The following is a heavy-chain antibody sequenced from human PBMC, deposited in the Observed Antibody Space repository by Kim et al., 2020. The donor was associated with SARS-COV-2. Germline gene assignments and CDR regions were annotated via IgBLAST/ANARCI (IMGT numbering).Heavy chain of an antibody. CDR2: IYRSGST. J-gene: IGHJ4*02. V-gene: IGHV4-38-2*02. CDR1: GYSISSGYY. CDR3: GTDSFLGPLNY. D-gene: IGHD2-15*01. Sequence: SETLSLTCTVSGYSISSGYYWGWIRQSPGKGLEWIGTIYRSGSTYYNPSLKSRVIISVNTSQNQLSLKLSAVTAADTAVYYCGTDSFLGPLNYWGQGTLV.